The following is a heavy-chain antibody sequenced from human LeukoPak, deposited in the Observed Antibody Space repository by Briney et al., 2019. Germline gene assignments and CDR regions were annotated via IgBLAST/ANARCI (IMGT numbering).Heavy chain of an antibody. CDR3: ARQWTLTGTTRGAFDY. CDR1: GGTFSSYA. Sequence: SVKVSCKASGGTFSSYAISWVRQAPGQGLEWMGGIIPIFGTANYAQKFQGRVTITADESTSTAYMELSSLRSEDTAVYYCARQWTLTGTTRGAFDYWGQGTLVTVSS. D-gene: IGHD1-7*01. J-gene: IGHJ4*02. CDR2: IIPIFGTA. V-gene: IGHV1-69*13.